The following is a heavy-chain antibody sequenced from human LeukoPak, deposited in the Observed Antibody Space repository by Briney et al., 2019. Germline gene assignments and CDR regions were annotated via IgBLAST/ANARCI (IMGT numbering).Heavy chain of an antibody. Sequence: SETLSLTCTVSGGSINSYYWSWIRQPPGKGLEWIGYIYYSGSTNYNPSLKSRVTISVDTSRNQFSLKLSSVTAADTAVYYCALWSGYFSYYYMDVWGKGTTVTVSS. J-gene: IGHJ6*03. CDR2: IYYSGST. CDR3: ALWSGYFSYYYMDV. V-gene: IGHV4-59*01. CDR1: GGSINSYY. D-gene: IGHD3-3*01.